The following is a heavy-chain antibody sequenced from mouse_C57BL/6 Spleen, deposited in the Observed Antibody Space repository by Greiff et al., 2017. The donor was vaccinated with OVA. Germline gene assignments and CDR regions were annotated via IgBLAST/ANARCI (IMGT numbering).Heavy chain of an antibody. D-gene: IGHD2-4*01. V-gene: IGHV1-62-2*01. CDR1: GYTFTEYT. CDR3: ARHEERGYEYAGTCDY. CDR2: FYPGSGSI. J-gene: IGHJ2*01. Sequence: QVQLKQSGAELVKPGASVKLSCKASGYTFTEYTIHWVKQRSGQGLEWIGWFYPGSGSIKYNEKFKDKATLTADKSSSTVYMELSSLTSEDSAVYFCARHEERGYEYAGTCDYWGQGTTLTVSS.